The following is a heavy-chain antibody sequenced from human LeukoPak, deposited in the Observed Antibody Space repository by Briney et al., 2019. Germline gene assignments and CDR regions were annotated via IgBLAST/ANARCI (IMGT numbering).Heavy chain of an antibody. D-gene: IGHD3-16*02. CDR3: AKDGVILAPGIYWYMDV. CDR1: GYTLTELS. CDR2: IRYDGKKT. Sequence: NLSRKVSGYTLTELSMHWVPRAPGTGLEGGAFIRYDGKKTYYAESPKGRFTISRDKSKHTLYLEMNSLRAGDTAVFYCAKDGVILAPGIYWYMDVWGRGSTVTVSS. J-gene: IGHJ6*03. V-gene: IGHV3-30*02.